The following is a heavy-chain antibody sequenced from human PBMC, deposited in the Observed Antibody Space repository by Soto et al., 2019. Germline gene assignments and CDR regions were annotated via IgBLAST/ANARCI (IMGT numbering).Heavy chain of an antibody. CDR2: ISSSSSNI. D-gene: IGHD1-20*01. CDR3: ASDRSLGSNWYYYLES. Sequence: PGESLKISCTASGFTFSSRAMNWVRQFPGRGLEWVSYISSSSSNIDYADSVKGRFTVSRDNAKNSLYLQMNTLRDEDTAVYYCASDRSLGSNWYYYLESWGQGTLVPVSS. J-gene: IGHJ4*02. CDR1: GFTFSSRA. V-gene: IGHV3-48*02.